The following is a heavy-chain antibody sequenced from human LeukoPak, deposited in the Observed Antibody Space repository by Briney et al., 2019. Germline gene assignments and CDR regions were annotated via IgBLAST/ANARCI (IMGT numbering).Heavy chain of an antibody. V-gene: IGHV3-23*01. Sequence: GGSLRLSCAVSGFTFSSYAMSWVRQAPGKGLEWVSSINSNGGTTYHTDSVKGRFTISRDNSRDTLYLQMNSLRAEDTAVYFCAKESANRPGYYFDYWGQGTLVTVSS. CDR1: GFTFSSYA. D-gene: IGHD1-14*01. CDR3: AKESANRPGYYFDY. CDR2: INSNGGTT. J-gene: IGHJ4*02.